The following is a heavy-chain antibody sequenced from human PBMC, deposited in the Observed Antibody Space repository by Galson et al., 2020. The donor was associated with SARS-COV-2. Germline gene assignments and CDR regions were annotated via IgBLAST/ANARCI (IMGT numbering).Heavy chain of an antibody. Sequence: GGSLRLSCTASGLIFSDYYMTWIRQAPGKGLEWISYISPSSDYTNYADSVRGRFTISRDNTKTSLFLHMDSLRAEDTAVYYCAGSHKNFSYNFDNWGQGALVTVSS. CDR2: ISPSSDYT. CDR1: GLIFSDYY. V-gene: IGHV3-11*03. D-gene: IGHD1-1*01. J-gene: IGHJ4*02. CDR3: AGSHKNFSYNFDN.